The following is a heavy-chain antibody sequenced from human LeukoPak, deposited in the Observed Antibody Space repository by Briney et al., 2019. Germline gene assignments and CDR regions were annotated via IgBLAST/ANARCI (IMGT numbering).Heavy chain of an antibody. V-gene: IGHV4-39*07. J-gene: IGHJ4*02. CDR2: IYYSGST. D-gene: IGHD3-10*01. CDR3: ARVGGPGDY. CDR1: GGSISSSSYY. Sequence: ETLSLTCTVSGGSISSSSYYWGWIRQPPGKGLEWIGSIYYSGSTYYNPSLKSRVTISVDTSKNQFSLKLSSVTAADTAVYYCARVGGPGDYWGQGTLVTVSS.